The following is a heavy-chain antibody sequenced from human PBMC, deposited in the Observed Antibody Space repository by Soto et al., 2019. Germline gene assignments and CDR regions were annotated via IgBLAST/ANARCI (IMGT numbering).Heavy chain of an antibody. Sequence: LSLTCTVSGGSISSYYWSWIRQSAGKGLEWIGRIYNGGNTQYNPSLKSRVTMSADTSKNQFSLRLNSVTAADTAVYYCARDGSDSYGLDVWGQGTTVTVSS. V-gene: IGHV4-4*07. CDR3: ARDGSDSYGLDV. CDR2: IYNGGNT. CDR1: GGSISSYY. D-gene: IGHD3-10*01. J-gene: IGHJ6*02.